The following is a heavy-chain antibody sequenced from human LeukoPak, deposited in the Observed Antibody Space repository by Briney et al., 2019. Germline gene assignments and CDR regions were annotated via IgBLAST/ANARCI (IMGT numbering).Heavy chain of an antibody. CDR2: ISGSGGST. Sequence: GGSLRLSCAASGFTFSSYAMSWVRQAPGKGLEWVSAISGSGGSTYYAHSMKGRFTISRDNSKNTLYLPMNSLRAEDTAVYYCAKGGTYYDFWSGYYEGYYYYMDVWGKGTTVTVSS. D-gene: IGHD3-3*01. V-gene: IGHV3-23*01. J-gene: IGHJ6*03. CDR1: GFTFSSYA. CDR3: AKGGTYYDFWSGYYEGYYYYMDV.